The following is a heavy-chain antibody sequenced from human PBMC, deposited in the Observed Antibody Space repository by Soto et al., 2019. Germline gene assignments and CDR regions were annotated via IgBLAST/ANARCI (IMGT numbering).Heavy chain of an antibody. CDR2: IYYSGST. D-gene: IGHD4-17*01. CDR3: VRATFGPGDYGDYYYGMDV. Sequence: QVQLQESGPGLVKPSQTLSLTCTVSGGSISSGDYYWSWIRQPPGKGLEWIGYIYYSGSTYYNPSLKSRVTISVDTSKNQFSLKLSSVTAADTAVYYCVRATFGPGDYGDYYYGMDVWGQGTTVTVSS. J-gene: IGHJ6*02. V-gene: IGHV4-30-4*01. CDR1: GGSISSGDYY.